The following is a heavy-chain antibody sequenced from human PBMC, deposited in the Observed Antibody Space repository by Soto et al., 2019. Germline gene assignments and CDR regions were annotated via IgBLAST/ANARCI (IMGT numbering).Heavy chain of an antibody. V-gene: IGHV4-59*01. D-gene: IGHD2-21*02. CDR3: ARGYPPVATYFDY. CDR2: IHYSGST. CDR1: GGSISSYY. J-gene: IGHJ4*02. Sequence: SETLSLTCTVSGGSISSYYWSWIRQPPGKGLEWIGYIHYSGSTNYNPSLKSRVTISVDTSKNQFSLKLSSVTAADTAVYYCARGYPPVATYFDYWGQGTLVTVSS.